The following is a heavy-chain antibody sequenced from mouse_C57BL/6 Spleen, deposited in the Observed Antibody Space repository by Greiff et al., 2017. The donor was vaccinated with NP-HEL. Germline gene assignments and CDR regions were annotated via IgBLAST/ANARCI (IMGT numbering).Heavy chain of an antibody. CDR3: ARFENYDYDGWYFDV. D-gene: IGHD2-4*01. CDR1: GYTFTSYG. V-gene: IGHV1-81*01. Sequence: VQLQQSGAELARPGASVKLSCKASGYTFTSYGISWVKQRTGQGLEWIGEIYPRSGNTYYNEKFKGEATLTADKSSSTAYMELRSLTSEDSAVYCCARFENYDYDGWYFDVWGTGTTVTVSS. CDR2: IYPRSGNT. J-gene: IGHJ1*03.